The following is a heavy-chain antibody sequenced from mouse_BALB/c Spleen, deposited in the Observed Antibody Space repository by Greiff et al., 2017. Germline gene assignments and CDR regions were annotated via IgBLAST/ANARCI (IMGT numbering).Heavy chain of an antibody. CDR1: GFTFSDYY. CDR3: ARGLYFDY. CDR2: ISDGGSYT. D-gene: IGHD2-13*01. V-gene: IGHV5-4*02. Sequence: EVKVVESGGGLVKPGGSLKLSCAASGFTFSDYYMYWVRQTPEKRLEWVATISDGGSYTYYPDSVKGRFTISRDNAKNNLYLQMSSLKSEDTAMYYCARGLYFDYWGQGTTLTVSS. J-gene: IGHJ2*01.